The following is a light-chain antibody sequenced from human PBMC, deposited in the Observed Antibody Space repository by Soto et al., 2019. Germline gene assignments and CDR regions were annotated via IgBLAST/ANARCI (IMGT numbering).Light chain of an antibody. J-gene: IGKJ1*01. Sequence: DIQMTQSPSSLSAFVGERDTIPCRATQSISSYLNWYQQKPGKAPKLLIYAASSLQSGVPSRFSGSGSGTDFTLTISSLQPEDFATYYCQQSYSTPWTFGQGTKVDIK. CDR1: QSISSY. V-gene: IGKV1-39*01. CDR2: AAS. CDR3: QQSYSTPWT.